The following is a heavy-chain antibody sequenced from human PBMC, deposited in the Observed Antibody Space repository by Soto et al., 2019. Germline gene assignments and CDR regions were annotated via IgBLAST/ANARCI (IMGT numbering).Heavy chain of an antibody. D-gene: IGHD2-8*01. J-gene: IGHJ5*02. V-gene: IGHV3-23*01. CDR2: VTGSGSTA. Sequence: PGGSLRLSCAASGFAFPNYAMTWVRQAPGKGLEWVSAVTGSGSTAFYADSVKGRFTISRDNSSYTLYLQMDSLRAEDTALYFCAKPRVYCTNGVCPAASWGQGVLVTVSS. CDR1: GFAFPNYA. CDR3: AKPRVYCTNGVCPAAS.